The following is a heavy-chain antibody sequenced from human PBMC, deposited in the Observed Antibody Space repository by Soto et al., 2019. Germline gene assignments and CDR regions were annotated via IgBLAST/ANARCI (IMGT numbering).Heavy chain of an antibody. CDR1: GYTFTGYY. J-gene: IGHJ4*02. CDR2: IIPMFGRP. V-gene: IGHV1-69*13. CDR3: ARDLGSGYDPGDY. D-gene: IGHD5-12*01. Sequence: SVKVSCKASGYTFTGYYMHWVRQAPGQGLEWMGGIIPMFGRPNYAQKFQGRVTITADESTSTAYMELSSLRSEDTAVFYCARDLGSGYDPGDYWGQGTLVTVSS.